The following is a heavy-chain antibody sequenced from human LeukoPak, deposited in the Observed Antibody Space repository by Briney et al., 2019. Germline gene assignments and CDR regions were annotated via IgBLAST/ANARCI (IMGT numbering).Heavy chain of an antibody. CDR1: GGSFSGYY. D-gene: IGHD4-17*01. CDR3: ARAPYGDYVGVYFDY. Sequence: PSETLSLTCAVYGGSFSGYYWSWIRQPPGKGLEWIGEINHSGSTNYNPSLKSRVTISVDTSKNQFSLKLSSVTAADTAVYYCARAPYGDYVGVYFDYWGQGTLVTVPS. V-gene: IGHV4-34*01. J-gene: IGHJ4*02. CDR2: INHSGST.